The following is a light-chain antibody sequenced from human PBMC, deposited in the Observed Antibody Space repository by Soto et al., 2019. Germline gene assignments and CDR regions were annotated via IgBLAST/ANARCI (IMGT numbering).Light chain of an antibody. CDR3: QQYGSSPRT. V-gene: IGKV3-20*01. CDR2: GAS. Sequence: EIVLTQSPGTLSLSPGERATLSCRASQSVSSSYLAWYQQKPGQAPRLLIYGASSRATGISDRFAGSGSGTDFTLTITTLEPEDFAVYYCQQYGSSPRTFGLGTKVDIK. J-gene: IGKJ1*01. CDR1: QSVSSSY.